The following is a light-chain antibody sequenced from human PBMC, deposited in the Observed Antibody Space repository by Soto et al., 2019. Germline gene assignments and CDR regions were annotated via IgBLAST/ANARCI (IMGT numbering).Light chain of an antibody. J-gene: IGKJ5*01. CDR1: QSVRST. CDR2: GAS. Sequence: EVVMTQSPAALSVSPGERVTLSCRSSQSVRSTLAWYQQTPRQSPRLLLYGASTRATGIPARFSGSGSGTEFTLTISSLQSEDFAVYYCQQYNNWPPITFDQGTRLEIK. V-gene: IGKV3-15*01. CDR3: QQYNNWPPIT.